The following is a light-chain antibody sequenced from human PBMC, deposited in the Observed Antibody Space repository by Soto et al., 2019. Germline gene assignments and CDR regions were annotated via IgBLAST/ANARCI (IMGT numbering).Light chain of an antibody. CDR2: DVT. V-gene: IGLV2-11*01. Sequence: QSALTQPRSVSGSPGQSVTISCTGTSSDVGGYNYVSWYQQHPGKAPKVMIYDVTKRPSGVSNRFSGSKSGNTASLTISGLQTQDEADYYCSSYTSATTYVFGTGTKVTVL. CDR3: SSYTSATTYV. J-gene: IGLJ1*01. CDR1: SSDVGGYNY.